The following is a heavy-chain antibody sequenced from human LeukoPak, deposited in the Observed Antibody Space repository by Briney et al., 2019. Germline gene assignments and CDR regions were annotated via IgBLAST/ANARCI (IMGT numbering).Heavy chain of an antibody. V-gene: IGHV3-48*01. D-gene: IGHD3-3*01. Sequence: GGSLRLSCAASGFTFSSYSMNWVRQAPGKGLEWVSYISSSSSTIYYADSVKGRFTISRDNAKNSLYLQMNSLRAEDTAVYYCARSLRFLEYGYYYYYMDVWGKGTTVTVSS. CDR1: GFTFSSYS. CDR3: ARSLRFLEYGYYYYYMDV. CDR2: ISSSSSTI. J-gene: IGHJ6*03.